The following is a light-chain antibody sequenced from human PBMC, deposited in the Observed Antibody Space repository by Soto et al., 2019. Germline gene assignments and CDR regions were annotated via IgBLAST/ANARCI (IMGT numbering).Light chain of an antibody. J-gene: IGLJ1*01. CDR3: CSYAGSYTYV. Sequence: QSVLTQPRSVSGSPGQSVTISCTGTSSDIGSYIYVSWYQQHPGKAPKYIIYDVNKRPPGVPNRFSGSKSDNTASLTISGLQAEDEAEYYCCSYAGSYTYVFGTGTKVTVL. V-gene: IGLV2-11*01. CDR1: SSDIGSYIY. CDR2: DVN.